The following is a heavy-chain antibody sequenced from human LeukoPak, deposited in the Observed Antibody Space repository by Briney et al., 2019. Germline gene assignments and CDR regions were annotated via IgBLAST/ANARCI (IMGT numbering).Heavy chain of an antibody. V-gene: IGHV3-23*01. CDR3: AQAASGTMIVVVIDY. J-gene: IGHJ4*02. Sequence: RGCLRLSCAASGSTFSIYAMSWDRQAPGKGLEWVSAIRGRGGNTYYADSVKGPFTISRDNSKNSLYLQMNSLRAADTAVCYSAQAASGTMIVVVIDYWGQGTLVTVSS. CDR2: IRGRGGNT. D-gene: IGHD3-22*01. CDR1: GSTFSIYA.